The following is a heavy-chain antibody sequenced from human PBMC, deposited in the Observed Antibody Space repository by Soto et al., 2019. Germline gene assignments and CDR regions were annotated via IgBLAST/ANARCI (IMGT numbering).Heavy chain of an antibody. CDR2: MNPNSGNT. CDR3: ARSRGDIVVVPAAIDGYWFDP. Sequence: ASVKVSCKASGGTFTSYDINWVRQATGQGLEWMGWMNPNSGNTGYAQKFQGRVTMTRNTSISTAYMELSSLRSEDTAVYYCARSRGDIVVVPAAIDGYWFDPWGQGTLVTVSS. D-gene: IGHD2-2*02. V-gene: IGHV1-8*01. J-gene: IGHJ5*02. CDR1: GGTFTSYD.